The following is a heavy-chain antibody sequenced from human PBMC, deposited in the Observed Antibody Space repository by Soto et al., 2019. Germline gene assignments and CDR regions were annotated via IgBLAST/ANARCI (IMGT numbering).Heavy chain of an antibody. CDR2: ISGYNGYT. CDR1: GCNFNTYG. J-gene: IGHJ4*02. CDR3: ARDRDYSHTDADIDY. V-gene: IGHV1-18*01. Sequence: ASVKVSCKTSGCNFNTYGIIWVRQAPGQGLEWIGWISGYNGYTKYTESLEDRVTLSTDTSTSTAYLELRSLRSGDTALYFCARDRDYSHTDADIDYWGQGTLVTVSS. D-gene: IGHD3-16*01.